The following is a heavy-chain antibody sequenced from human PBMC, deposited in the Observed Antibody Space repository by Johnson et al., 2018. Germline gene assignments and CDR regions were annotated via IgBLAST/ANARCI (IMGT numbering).Heavy chain of an antibody. CDR2: IYSGGST. CDR1: GFTFSNAW. Sequence: EVQLVESGGGLVKPGGSLRLSCAASGFTFSNAWMNWVRQAPGKGLEWVSVIYSGGSTYYADSVKGRFTISRDSAKTTLYLQRNSLRAEDTAVYYCARVVRGTYYAGSFQHWGQGTLVTVSA. V-gene: IGHV3-53*01. D-gene: IGHD3-10*01. CDR3: ARVVRGTYYAGSFQH. J-gene: IGHJ1*01.